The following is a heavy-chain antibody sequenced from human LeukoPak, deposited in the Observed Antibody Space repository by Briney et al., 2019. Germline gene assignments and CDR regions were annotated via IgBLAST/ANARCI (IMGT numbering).Heavy chain of an antibody. Sequence: SETLSLTCTVSGGSISSYYWSWIRQPPGKGLEWIGYIYYSGSTNYNPSLKSRVTISVDTSKNQFSLRLSSVTAADTAVYYCARREAAGVYYFDYWGQGTLVTVSS. CDR1: GGSISSYY. CDR3: ARREAAGVYYFDY. J-gene: IGHJ4*02. D-gene: IGHD6-13*01. CDR2: IYYSGST. V-gene: IGHV4-59*01.